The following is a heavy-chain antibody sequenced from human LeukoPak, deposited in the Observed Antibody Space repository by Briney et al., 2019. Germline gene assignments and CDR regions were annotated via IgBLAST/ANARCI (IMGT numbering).Heavy chain of an antibody. V-gene: IGHV1-18*01. CDR1: GGTFSSYT. Sequence: GSSVKVSCKASGGTFSSYTISWVRQAPGQGLEWMGWISAYNGNTNYAQKLQGRVTMTTDTSTSTAYMELRSLRSDDTAVYYCARLSKDAFDIWGQGTMVTVSS. CDR2: ISAYNGNT. J-gene: IGHJ3*02. CDR3: ARLSKDAFDI.